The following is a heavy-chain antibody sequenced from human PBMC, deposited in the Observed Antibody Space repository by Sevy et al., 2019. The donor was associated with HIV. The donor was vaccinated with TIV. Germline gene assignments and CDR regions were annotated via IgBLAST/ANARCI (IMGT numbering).Heavy chain of an antibody. CDR3: ARSDHGDYVGWLDP. CDR2: IYTSGST. Sequence: SETLSLTCTVFGGSISSHYWSWIRQPAGKGLEWVGRIYTSGSTSYNPSLKSRVTMSVDTSRNRFSLNLGSVTAADTALYYCARSDHGDYVGWLDPWGQGILVTVSS. J-gene: IGHJ5*02. D-gene: IGHD4-17*01. CDR1: GGSISSHY. V-gene: IGHV4-4*07.